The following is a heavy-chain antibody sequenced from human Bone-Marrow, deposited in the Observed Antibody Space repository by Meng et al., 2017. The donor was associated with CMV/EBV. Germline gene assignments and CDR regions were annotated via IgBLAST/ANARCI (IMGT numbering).Heavy chain of an antibody. CDR2: MNPNSGNT. Sequence: ASVKVSCKASGYTFTSYDINWVRQATGQGLEWMGWMNPNSGNTGYAQKFQGRVTITRNTSISTAYMELSSLRSEDTAVYYCAKDELTIFGVVISDYYYGMDVWGQGTTVTVSS. CDR1: GYTFTSYD. D-gene: IGHD3-3*01. V-gene: IGHV1-8*03. CDR3: AKDELTIFGVVISDYYYGMDV. J-gene: IGHJ6*02.